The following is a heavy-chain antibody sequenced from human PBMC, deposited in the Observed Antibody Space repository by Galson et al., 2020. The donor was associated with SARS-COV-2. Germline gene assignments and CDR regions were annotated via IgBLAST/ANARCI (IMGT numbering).Heavy chain of an antibody. CDR2: INLDGRNS. V-gene: IGHV3-74*03. CDR1: GFTFNTYW. J-gene: IGHJ4*02. CDR3: ARGPVAGHGGLGD. Sequence: GGSLRLSCAASGFTFNTYWMSWVRQVPGKGLVWVSRINLDGRNSQYADSVRGRFTISRDNAKNTLYLQMNSLTTEDTSVYFCARGPVAGHGGLGDWGQGILVTVSS. D-gene: IGHD6-19*01.